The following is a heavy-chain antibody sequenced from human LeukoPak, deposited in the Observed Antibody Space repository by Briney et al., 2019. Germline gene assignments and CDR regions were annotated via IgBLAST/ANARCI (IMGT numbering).Heavy chain of an antibody. Sequence: PGGSLRLSCLGSGFNFRYFWMSWVRQAPGKGLEWVANINHDGRETYYADSVKGRFIISRDSAKDSLYLQMNSLRAEDTAVYYCVRDRGPYYFDSSGSYYFDLWGQGTLVIVSS. J-gene: IGHJ4*02. CDR3: VRDRGPYYFDSSGSYYFDL. CDR2: INHDGRET. V-gene: IGHV3-7*01. D-gene: IGHD3-22*01. CDR1: GFNFRYFW.